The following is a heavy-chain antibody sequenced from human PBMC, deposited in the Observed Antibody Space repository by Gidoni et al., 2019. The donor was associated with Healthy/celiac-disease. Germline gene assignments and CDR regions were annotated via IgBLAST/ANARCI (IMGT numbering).Heavy chain of an antibody. CDR1: GFTFSSYA. D-gene: IGHD4-17*01. CDR3: AKCDYPGGLDYYYYGMDV. CDR2: ISGSGGST. V-gene: IGHV3-23*01. J-gene: IGHJ6*02. Sequence: VQLLESVGGLVQPGGSLRLSCAASGFTFSSYAMSWVRQAPGKGLEWVSAISGSGGSTYYADSVKGRFTISRDNSKNTLYLQMNSLRAEDTAVYYCAKCDYPGGLDYYYYGMDVWGQGTTVTVSS.